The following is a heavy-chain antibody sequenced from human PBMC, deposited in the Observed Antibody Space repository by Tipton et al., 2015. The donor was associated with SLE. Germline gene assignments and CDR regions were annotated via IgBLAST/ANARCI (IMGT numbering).Heavy chain of an antibody. CDR1: GFTFGDYA. Sequence: SLRLSCTASGFTFGDYAMSWFRQAPGKGLEWVGFIRSKAYGGTTEYAASVKGRFTISRDDSKSIAYLQMNSLKTEDTAVYYCTRGLDYYDSSGYDYYYGMDVWGQGTTVTVSS. J-gene: IGHJ6*02. V-gene: IGHV3-49*03. D-gene: IGHD3-22*01. CDR2: IRSKAYGGTT. CDR3: TRGLDYYDSSGYDYYYGMDV.